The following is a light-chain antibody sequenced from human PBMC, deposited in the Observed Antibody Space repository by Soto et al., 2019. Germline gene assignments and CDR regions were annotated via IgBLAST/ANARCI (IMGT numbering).Light chain of an antibody. CDR2: AAS. J-gene: IGKJ3*01. CDR3: QQSYSTPLT. Sequence: DIQMTQSPSSLSASVGDRVTITCRASQSISSYLNWSKQKPGKAPKLLIYAASSLQSGVPSRFSGSGSWTDFTLTISSLQPEDFATYYCQQSYSTPLTFGPGTKVDIK. CDR1: QSISSY. V-gene: IGKV1-39*01.